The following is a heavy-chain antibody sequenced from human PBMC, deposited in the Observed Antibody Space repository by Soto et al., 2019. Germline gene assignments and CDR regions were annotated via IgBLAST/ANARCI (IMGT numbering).Heavy chain of an antibody. CDR3: ARDRKDWLLTSYYYYYGMDV. J-gene: IGHJ6*02. CDR2: ITSSGSYT. Sequence: GGSLRLSCAASGLTFSDYYMSWIRQAPGKGLEWVSYITSSGSYTKYADSVQGRFTISRDNAKNSLYLQMNSLRAEDTAVYYCARDRKDWLLTSYYYYYGMDVWGQGTTVTVSS. CDR1: GLTFSDYY. V-gene: IGHV3-11*05. D-gene: IGHD3-9*01.